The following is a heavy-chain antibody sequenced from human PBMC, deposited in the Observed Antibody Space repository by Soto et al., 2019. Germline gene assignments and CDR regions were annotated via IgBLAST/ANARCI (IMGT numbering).Heavy chain of an antibody. Sequence: HPGGSLRLSCSASGFTFSSYDMHWVRQGPGKGLEWVSAIGTAGDTNYAGSVKGRFTISRENAKNSLYLQMNSLRAGDTAIYFCARAIGPTLFDYWCQGTLVTVSS. D-gene: IGHD3-22*01. V-gene: IGHV3-13*04. J-gene: IGHJ4*02. CDR3: ARAIGPTLFDY. CDR1: GFTFSSYD. CDR2: IGTAGDT.